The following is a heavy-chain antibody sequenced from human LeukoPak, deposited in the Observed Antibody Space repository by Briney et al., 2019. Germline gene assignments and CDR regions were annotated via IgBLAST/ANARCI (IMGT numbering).Heavy chain of an antibody. D-gene: IGHD4-17*01. CDR2: IYTSGST. CDR1: GGSISSYY. CDR3: ARLARGGDYEAWFDP. Sequence: SETLSLTCTVSGGSISSYYWSWIRQPAGKGLEWIGRIYTSGSTNYNPSLKSRVAISVDTSKNQFSLKLSSVTAADTALYYCARLARGGDYEAWFDPWGQGTLVTVSS. V-gene: IGHV4-4*07. J-gene: IGHJ5*02.